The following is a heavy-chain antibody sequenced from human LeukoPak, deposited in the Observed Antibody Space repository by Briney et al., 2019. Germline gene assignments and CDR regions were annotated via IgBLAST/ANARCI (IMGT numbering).Heavy chain of an antibody. CDR3: ARVGWDCSGGSCKYDY. V-gene: IGHV1-18*01. CDR2: ISAYNGNT. J-gene: IGHJ4*02. D-gene: IGHD2-15*01. Sequence: ASVKVSCKASGYTFTSYGISWVRQAPGQGLEWMGWISAYNGNTNYAQKLQGRVTMTTDTSTSTAYMELRSLRSDDTAVYYCARVGWDCSGGSCKYDYWGQGTLVTVSS. CDR1: GYTFTSYG.